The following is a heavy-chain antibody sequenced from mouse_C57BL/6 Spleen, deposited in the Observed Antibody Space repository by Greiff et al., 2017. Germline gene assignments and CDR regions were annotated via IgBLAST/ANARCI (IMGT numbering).Heavy chain of an antibody. CDR1: GYSFTSYY. J-gene: IGHJ3*01. Sequence: QVQLKESGPELVKPGASVKISCKASGYSFTSYYIHWVKQRPGQGLEWIGWIYPGSGNTKYNEKFKGKATLTADTSSSTAYMQLSSLTSEDSAVYYCARPYYGSMAWFAYWGQGTLVTVSA. V-gene: IGHV1-66*01. CDR3: ARPYYGSMAWFAY. CDR2: IYPGSGNT. D-gene: IGHD1-1*01.